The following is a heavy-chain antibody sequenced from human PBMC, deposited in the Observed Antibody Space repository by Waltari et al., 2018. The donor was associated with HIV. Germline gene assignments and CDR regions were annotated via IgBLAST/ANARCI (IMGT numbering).Heavy chain of an antibody. Sequence: EVQLVESGGGLVQPGGSLRLSCAASGFTFRSYWMHWVRQAPGKGLLWVSCISSDGSTTNYADSVKGRLTISRDNAKNTLYLQMNSLRADDTAVYYRARENTMTYYDALDIWGQGTMVTVSS. V-gene: IGHV3-74*01. CDR3: ARENTMTYYDALDI. D-gene: IGHD4-17*01. CDR2: ISSDGSTT. CDR1: GFTFRSYW. J-gene: IGHJ3*02.